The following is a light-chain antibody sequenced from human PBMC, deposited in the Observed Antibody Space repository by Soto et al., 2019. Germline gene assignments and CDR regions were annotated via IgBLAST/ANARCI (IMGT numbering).Light chain of an antibody. CDR3: SSFAGGNNLL. CDR1: SSDVGGYNF. Sequence: QSVLTQPPSASGSPGQSVTISCTGTSSDVGGYNFVSWYQQHPGKAPKLLIYEVSKRPSGVPDRFSGSKSDNTASLTVSGLQAEGEADYYCSSFAGGNNLLFGGGTKLTVL. CDR2: EVS. V-gene: IGLV2-8*01. J-gene: IGLJ2*01.